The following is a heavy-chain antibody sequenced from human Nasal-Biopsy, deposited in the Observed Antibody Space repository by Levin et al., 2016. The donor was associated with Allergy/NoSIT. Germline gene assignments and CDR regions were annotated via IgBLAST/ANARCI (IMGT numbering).Heavy chain of an antibody. D-gene: IGHD2/OR15-2a*01. CDR3: ARSQWYYIF. Sequence: GESLKISCEASGFNFRDQYMTWLRQAPGKGLEWLSYISSNGRYTSYADSVKGRFSISRDNARNSMYLQMNDLRLEDSAVYYCARSQWYYIFWGLGTLVSVSS. CDR1: GFNFRDQY. V-gene: IGHV3-11*03. CDR2: ISSNGRYT. J-gene: IGHJ1*01.